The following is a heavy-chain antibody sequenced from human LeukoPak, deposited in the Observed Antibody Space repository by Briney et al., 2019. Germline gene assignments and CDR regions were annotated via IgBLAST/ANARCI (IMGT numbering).Heavy chain of an antibody. D-gene: IGHD6-6*01. CDR1: GFSFGSYA. J-gene: IGHJ4*02. CDR3: AKGRITTASRPEVWSLDY. V-gene: IGHV3-23*01. CDR2: MSAVGGNT. Sequence: GGSMRLSCAASGFSFGSYAMSWVRQAPGMGLEWFSGMSAVGGNTYYAGSVKGRFTISRDNSKNTLYLQMNSLRADDTALYYCAKGRITTASRPEVWSLDYWGQGTLVTVSS.